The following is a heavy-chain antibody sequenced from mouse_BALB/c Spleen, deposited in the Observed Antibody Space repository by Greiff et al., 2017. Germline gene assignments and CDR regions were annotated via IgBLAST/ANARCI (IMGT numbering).Heavy chain of an antibody. Sequence: DVQLVESGGGLVQPGGSRKLSCAASGFTFSSFGMHWVRQAPEKGLEWVAYISSGSSTIYYADTVKGGCTISRDNPKNTLFLQMTSLRSEDTAMYYCSRQYGNYAWFAYWGQGTLVTVSA. J-gene: IGHJ3*01. CDR2: ISSGSSTI. V-gene: IGHV5-17*02. CDR3: SRQYGNYAWFAY. CDR1: GFTFSSFG. D-gene: IGHD2-10*02.